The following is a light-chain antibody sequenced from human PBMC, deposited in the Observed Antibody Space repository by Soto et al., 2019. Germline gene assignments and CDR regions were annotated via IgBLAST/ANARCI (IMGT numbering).Light chain of an antibody. J-gene: IGKJ1*01. CDR1: QGVSRK. V-gene: IGKV3-15*01. CDR3: QQYNNWPRT. Sequence: DIVMTQSASTLSGAAGERVTFSCGASQGVSRKLAWYQHKPGQAPRLLISGASTGATGIPARFSGSGSGTEFNLTISSLQSEDFAIYYCQQYNNWPRTFGQGTKVDIK. CDR2: GAS.